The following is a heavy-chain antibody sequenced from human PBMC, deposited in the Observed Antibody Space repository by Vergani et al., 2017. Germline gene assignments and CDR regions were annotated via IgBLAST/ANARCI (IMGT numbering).Heavy chain of an antibody. CDR2: ISGSGVSA. Sequence: EVQLLESGGGLVQPGGSLRLTCAASEFTFSNYAMNLVRQAPWKGLEWVSGISGSGVSAYYTDSVKGRFTISRDKSKNMLFRQMNNLTTEDTAIYYCAKQYFVSGNYLFDYWGQGPLVTVSS. CDR1: EFTFSNYA. V-gene: IGHV3-23*01. CDR3: AKQYFVSGNYLFDY. J-gene: IGHJ4*02. D-gene: IGHD3-10*01.